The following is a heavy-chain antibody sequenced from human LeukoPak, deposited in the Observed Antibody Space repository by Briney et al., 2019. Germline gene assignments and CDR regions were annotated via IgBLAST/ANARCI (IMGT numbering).Heavy chain of an antibody. D-gene: IGHD4-23*01. V-gene: IGHV3-23*01. CDR1: GCTFSTYA. CDR3: AKDLVGRNHPYYFVY. Sequence: GGSLRVSCAASGCTFSTYAVNWVRQAPGKGLEWVSSISDSGGRTYYADSVKGRFTISRDNSKNTLYLQMNSLRAEDTAMYYCAKDLVGRNHPYYFVYWGQGTQVTVSS. CDR2: ISDSGGRT. J-gene: IGHJ4*02.